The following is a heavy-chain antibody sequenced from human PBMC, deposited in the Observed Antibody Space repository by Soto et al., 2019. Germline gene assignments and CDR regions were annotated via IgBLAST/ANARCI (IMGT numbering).Heavy chain of an antibody. CDR1: GDSLSSNSAA. CDR2: TYYRSKWYN. Sequence: PSQSLSLTCAISGDSLSSNSAAWNWIRQSPSRVLEWLGRTYYRSKWYNDYAVSAKSRITINPDTSKNQFSLQLNSVTPEDTAVYYCNKESRIAAAGRSYYGMDVWGQGTTVTVSS. V-gene: IGHV6-1*01. D-gene: IGHD6-13*01. J-gene: IGHJ6*02. CDR3: NKESRIAAAGRSYYGMDV.